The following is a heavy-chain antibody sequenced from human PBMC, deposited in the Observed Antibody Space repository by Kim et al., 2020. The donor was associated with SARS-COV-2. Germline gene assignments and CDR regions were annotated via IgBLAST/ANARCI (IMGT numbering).Heavy chain of an antibody. V-gene: IGHV4-39*01. CDR1: GGSISSNSYY. Sequence: SETLSLTCSVSGGSISSNSYYWGWIRQPPGEGLEWIGSMYYSGTTYYNPSLKSRVTISVDTSENQFSLKLDSVTAADTAVYYCAREVVVVNPYYFDYWGQGTLVTVSS. CDR3: AREVVVVNPYYFDY. D-gene: IGHD3-22*01. J-gene: IGHJ4*02. CDR2: MYYSGTT.